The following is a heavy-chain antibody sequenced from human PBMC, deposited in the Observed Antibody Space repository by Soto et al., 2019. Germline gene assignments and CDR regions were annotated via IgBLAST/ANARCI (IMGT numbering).Heavy chain of an antibody. CDR2: IGIGGDT. CDR1: GLTFSSYD. Sequence: EVQLVESGGGLVQPGGSLRLSCADSGLTFSSYDMHWVRQPTGKGLEWVSAIGIGGDTYYSDSVKGRFMISRDNAKNSLYLQMNNLRAGDTAVYYCARGDYLSWGQGTLVVVSS. CDR3: ARGDYLS. V-gene: IGHV3-13*01. D-gene: IGHD4-17*01. J-gene: IGHJ4*02.